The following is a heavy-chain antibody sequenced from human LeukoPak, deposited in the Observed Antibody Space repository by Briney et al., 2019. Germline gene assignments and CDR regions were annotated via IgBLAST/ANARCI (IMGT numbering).Heavy chain of an antibody. D-gene: IGHD1-20*01. J-gene: IGHJ4*02. CDR3: ARVEYTWNDVASLDY. CDR2: VFYSGST. V-gene: IGHV4-59*01. Sequence: SETLSLTCTVSAGSISSYYWSWIRQPPGKGLEWIGYVFYSGSTNYNPSLKSRVTISVDTSKNQFSLKLNSVTAADTAVYYCARVEYTWNDVASLDYWGQGTLVTVSS. CDR1: AGSISSYY.